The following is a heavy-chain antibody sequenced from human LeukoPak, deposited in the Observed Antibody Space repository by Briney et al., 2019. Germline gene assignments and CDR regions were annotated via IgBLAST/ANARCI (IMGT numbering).Heavy chain of an antibody. D-gene: IGHD3-16*01. CDR1: GFTFSSYW. CDR2: IQPDGSEQ. J-gene: IGHJ5*02. CDR3: ASQSYARFDP. V-gene: IGHV3-7*01. Sequence: GGSLRLSCAASGFTFSSYWMSWVRQAPGKGLEWVGNIQPDGSEQYPVDSLKGRFTISRDNARNSLFLQMNSLRVEDTAVYYCASQSYARFDPWGQGTLVTVSS.